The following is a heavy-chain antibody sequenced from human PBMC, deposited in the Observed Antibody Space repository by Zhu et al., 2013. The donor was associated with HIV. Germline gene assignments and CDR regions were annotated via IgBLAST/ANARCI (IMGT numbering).Heavy chain of an antibody. CDR2: INPISGDT. CDR1: GQVYFNNFP. D-gene: IGHD1-26*01. J-gene: IGHJ6*02. Sequence: QVHLVQSGAEVKRPGSSVRVSCEVSGQVYFNNFPVSWVRQAPGQGLEWMGWINPISGDTNYAHKFQGRVTMTRDTSISTVYMELSSLRSDDTAIYYCARMGGHYPDVWGQGDHGHRLL. CDR3: ARMGGHYPDV. V-gene: IGHV1-2*02.